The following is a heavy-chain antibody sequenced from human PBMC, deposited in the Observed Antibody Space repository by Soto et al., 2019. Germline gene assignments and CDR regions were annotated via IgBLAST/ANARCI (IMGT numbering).Heavy chain of an antibody. CDR2: ISGSGGST. CDR1: GFTFSSYA. D-gene: IGHD2-2*01. V-gene: IGHV3-23*01. J-gene: IGHJ6*03. Sequence: EVQLLESGGGLVQPGGSLRLSCAASGFTFSSYAMSWVRQAPGKGLEWVSAISGSGGSTYYADSVKGRFTISRDNSKNKLYLQMNSLRAEDTAVYYCAKTAVVVPAAMRMGEYYYYYMDVWGKGTTVTVSS. CDR3: AKTAVVVPAAMRMGEYYYYYMDV.